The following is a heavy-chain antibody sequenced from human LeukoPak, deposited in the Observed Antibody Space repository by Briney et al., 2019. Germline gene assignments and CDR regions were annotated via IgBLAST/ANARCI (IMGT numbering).Heavy chain of an antibody. CDR1: GFTFSSYA. J-gene: IGHJ1*01. Sequence: PGGSLRLSCAASGFTFSSYAMSWVRQALGKGLEWVSAISGSGGSTYYADSVKGRFTISRDNSKNTLYLQMNSLRAEDTAVYYCATTFYSSSWYFQHWGQGTLVTVSS. CDR3: ATTFYSSSWYFQH. V-gene: IGHV3-23*01. D-gene: IGHD6-13*01. CDR2: ISGSGGST.